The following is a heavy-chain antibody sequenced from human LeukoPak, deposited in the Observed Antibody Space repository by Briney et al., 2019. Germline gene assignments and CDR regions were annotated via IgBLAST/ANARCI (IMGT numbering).Heavy chain of an antibody. CDR1: GFTFSSYA. CDR2: ISYDGSNK. CDR3: ARDSPESWFDP. J-gene: IGHJ5*02. V-gene: IGHV3-30-3*01. Sequence: GRSLRLSCAASGFTFSSYAMHWVRQAPGKGLEWVAVISYDGSNKYYADSVKGRFTISRDNSKSTLYLQMNSLRAEDTAVYYCARDSPESWFDPWGQGTLVTVSS. D-gene: IGHD1-14*01.